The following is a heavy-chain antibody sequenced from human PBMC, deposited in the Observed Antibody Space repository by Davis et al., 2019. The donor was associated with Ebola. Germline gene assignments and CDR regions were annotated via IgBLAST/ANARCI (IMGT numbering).Heavy chain of an antibody. D-gene: IGHD3-10*01. J-gene: IGHJ5*02. Sequence: SETLSLTCAVYGGSFSGYYWSWIRQPPGKGLEWIGYIYYSGSTNYNPSLKSRVTISVDTSKNQFSLKLSSVTAADTAVYCCAGDSGRGWLDPWGQGTLVTVSS. CDR3: AGDSGRGWLDP. V-gene: IGHV4-34*11. CDR1: GGSFSGYY. CDR2: IYYSGST.